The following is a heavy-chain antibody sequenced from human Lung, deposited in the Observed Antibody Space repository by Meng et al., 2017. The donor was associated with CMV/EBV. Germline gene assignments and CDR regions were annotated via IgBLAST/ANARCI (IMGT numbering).Heavy chain of an antibody. CDR2: ISYDGSNK. CDR1: GFSFPTYS. V-gene: IGHV3-30-3*01. D-gene: IGHD2-8*01. J-gene: IGHJ4*02. CDR3: ARDSEGSNGSGRSPYYFDF. Sequence: SLKFSCTASGFSFPTYSFHWVHQAPGKGLEWVAVISYDGSNKYYAESVKGRFTITRDYSKNKMYFQMNSLKTEDTSVYYCARDSEGSNGSGRSPYYFDFWGRGTLVTVSS.